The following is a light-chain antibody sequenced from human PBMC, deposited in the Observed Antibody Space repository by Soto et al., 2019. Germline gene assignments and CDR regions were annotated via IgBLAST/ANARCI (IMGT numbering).Light chain of an antibody. V-gene: IGKV1-5*01. CDR1: QSISNW. CDR2: HAS. J-gene: IGKJ1*01. Sequence: DIQMTQSPSTLPASVGDRVTITCRASQSISNWLAWYQQKPVTAPKVLIYHASNRATGIPARFSGSGSGTDFTLTISSLQSEDFAVYYCQQYNNWPPTWTFGQGTKVDI. CDR3: QQYNNWPPTWT.